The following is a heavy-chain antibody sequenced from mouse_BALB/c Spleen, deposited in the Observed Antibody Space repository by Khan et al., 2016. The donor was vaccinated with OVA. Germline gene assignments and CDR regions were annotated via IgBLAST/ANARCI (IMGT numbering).Heavy chain of an antibody. CDR1: GYSFTGYF. Sequence: VQLQQSGPELVKPGASVKISCKASGYSFTGYFMNWVMQSHGKSLEWIGRINPHIGETLYNQKFKGKATLTVDESSRTVHMELRSLASEDSAGYYCARKNGSDFDYWGQGTTLTVSS. V-gene: IGHV1-20*02. CDR2: INPHIGET. CDR3: ARKNGSDFDY. D-gene: IGHD1-1*01. J-gene: IGHJ2*01.